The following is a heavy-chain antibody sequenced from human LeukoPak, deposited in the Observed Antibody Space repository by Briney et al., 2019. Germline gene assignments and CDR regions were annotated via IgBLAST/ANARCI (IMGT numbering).Heavy chain of an antibody. D-gene: IGHD4-17*01. J-gene: IGHJ4*02. CDR1: GFTFTTYA. CDR2: ISGGGTST. Sequence: GGSLRLSCAASGFTFTTYAMSWVRQTPGKGLEWVSSISGGGTSTYYADSVKGRFTISRDNAKNSLYLQMNSLRAEDTAVYYCARAQHSYGDYGYWGQGTLVTVSS. V-gene: IGHV3-21*01. CDR3: ARAQHSYGDYGY.